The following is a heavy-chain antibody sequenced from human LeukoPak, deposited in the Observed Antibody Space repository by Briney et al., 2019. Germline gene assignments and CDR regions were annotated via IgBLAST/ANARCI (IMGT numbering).Heavy chain of an antibody. Sequence: ASVKVSCKASGYTLSELSMHWVRQAPGKGPEWLGAFEPQDAETVFARKFQGRFTMNEDTSTDTAYMELSSLTSEDTGVYYCAAEGPHDFFDYWGQGTLVTVSS. CDR3: AAEGPHDFFDY. J-gene: IGHJ4*02. CDR1: GYTLSELS. V-gene: IGHV1-24*01. CDR2: FEPQDAET. D-gene: IGHD3-3*01.